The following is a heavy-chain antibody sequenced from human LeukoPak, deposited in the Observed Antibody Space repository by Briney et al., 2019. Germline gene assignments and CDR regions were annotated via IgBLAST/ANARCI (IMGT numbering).Heavy chain of an antibody. CDR2: IYYSGST. Sequence: SETLSLTCTVSGGSISNYYWSWIRQPPGKGLEWIGYIYYSGSTNYNPSLKSRVTISVDTSKNQFSLKLSSVTAADTAVYYCAREQLLRVGWIDPWGQGTLVTVSS. CDR3: AREQLLRVGWIDP. D-gene: IGHD2-2*01. CDR1: GGSISNYY. J-gene: IGHJ5*02. V-gene: IGHV4-59*01.